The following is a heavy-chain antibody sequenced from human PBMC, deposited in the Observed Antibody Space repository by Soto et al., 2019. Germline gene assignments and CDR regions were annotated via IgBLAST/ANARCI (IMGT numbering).Heavy chain of an antibody. D-gene: IGHD3-16*02. Sequence: ASVKVSCKVSGYTLTELSMHWVRQAPGKGLEWMGGFDPEDGETIYAQKFQGRVTMTEDTSTDTAYMELSSLRSEDTAVYYCATANYIWGSYRYDAFDIWGQGTMVTVS. V-gene: IGHV1-24*01. CDR3: ATANYIWGSYRYDAFDI. CDR2: FDPEDGET. J-gene: IGHJ3*02. CDR1: GYTLTELS.